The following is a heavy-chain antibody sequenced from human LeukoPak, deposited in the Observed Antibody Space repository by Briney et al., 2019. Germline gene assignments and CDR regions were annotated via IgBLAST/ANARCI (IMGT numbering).Heavy chain of an antibody. CDR2: INSDGSSP. Sequence: GRSLRLSCAASGFTFSTYWMHWVRQAPGKGLVWVSGINSDGSSPSYADSVKGRFTISRDNSKNTLYLQMNSLRAEDTALYYCAKRSRTVTTIDSWGRGTLVTVSS. J-gene: IGHJ4*02. D-gene: IGHD4-11*01. V-gene: IGHV3-74*01. CDR3: AKRSRTVTTIDS. CDR1: GFTFSTYW.